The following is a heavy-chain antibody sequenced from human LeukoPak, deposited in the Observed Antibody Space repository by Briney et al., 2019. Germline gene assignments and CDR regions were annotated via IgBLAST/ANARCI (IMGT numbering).Heavy chain of an antibody. CDR2: ISWNSYYT. CDR1: GFTFSDYY. V-gene: IGHV3-11*05. D-gene: IGHD4-23*01. Sequence: GESLKISCAASGFTFSDYYMSWIRQPPEKGLEWVSYISWNSYYTNYADSVKGRFTISRDNAKTSLYLHMNSLRAEDTAVYYCARGDGGNSAFDYWGQGNLVTVSS. CDR3: ARGDGGNSAFDY. J-gene: IGHJ4*02.